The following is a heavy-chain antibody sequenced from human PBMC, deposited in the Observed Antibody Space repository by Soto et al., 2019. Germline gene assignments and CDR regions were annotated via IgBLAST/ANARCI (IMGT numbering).Heavy chain of an antibody. Sequence: SETLSLTCTVSGDSISSSAYYWGWIRQPPGKGLEWIGNIHYSGSTFYNPSLKSRVTISVDTSMIQFSLNLDSVTAADTAVYFCARGHSGWRLFDYWGQGTLVTVSS. D-gene: IGHD6-19*01. CDR3: ARGHSGWRLFDY. J-gene: IGHJ4*02. CDR2: IHYSGST. V-gene: IGHV4-39*01. CDR1: GDSISSSAYY.